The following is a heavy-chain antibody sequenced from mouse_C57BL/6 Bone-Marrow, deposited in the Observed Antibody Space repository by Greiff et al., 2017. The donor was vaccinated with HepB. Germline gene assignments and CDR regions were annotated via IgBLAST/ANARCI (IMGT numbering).Heavy chain of an antibody. Sequence: EVHLVESGGGLVQPKGSLKLSCAASGFSFNTYAMNWVRQAPGKGLEWVARIRSKSNNYATYYADSVKDRFTISRDDSESMLYLQMNNLKTEDTAMYYCVRPSHYYAMDYWGQGTSVTVSS. CDR1: GFSFNTYA. CDR3: VRPSHYYAMDY. J-gene: IGHJ4*01. V-gene: IGHV10-1*01. CDR2: IRSKSNNYAT.